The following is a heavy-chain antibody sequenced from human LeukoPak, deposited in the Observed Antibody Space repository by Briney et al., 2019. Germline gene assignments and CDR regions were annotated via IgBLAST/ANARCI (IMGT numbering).Heavy chain of an antibody. CDR1: GFTFSSYV. CDR2: ISYDGSNE. J-gene: IGHJ4*02. V-gene: IGHV3-30*04. D-gene: IGHD3-3*01. CDR3: SRSRRGFGYFDY. Sequence: PGGSLRLSCAASGFTFSSYVMHWVRQAPGKGLEWVTIISYDGSNEYYADSVKGRFTISRDNSKNTLYLQMNSLRAEDTAVYYCSRSRRGFGYFDYWGQGTLVTVSS.